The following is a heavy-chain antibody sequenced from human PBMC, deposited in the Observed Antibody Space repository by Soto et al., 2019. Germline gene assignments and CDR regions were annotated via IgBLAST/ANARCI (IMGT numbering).Heavy chain of an antibody. CDR3: ARVQSSDDLVWWIDP. J-gene: IGHJ5*02. CDR2: IFPGGVNI. V-gene: IGHV1-46*03. Sequence: ASVKVSCKAIGYSFTRHYMQWGRHAPAQGLEWMGTIFPGGVNIAYAQKFEGRVTMTKDTTTSTVYMELNSLTSEDTAVYYCARVQSSDDLVWWIDPCGEGTLVSVSS. D-gene: IGHD3-10*01. CDR1: GYSFTRHY.